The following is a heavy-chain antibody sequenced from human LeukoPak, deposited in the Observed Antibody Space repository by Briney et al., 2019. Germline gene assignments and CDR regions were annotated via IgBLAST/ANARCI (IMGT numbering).Heavy chain of an antibody. CDR1: GFTFSSYS. D-gene: IGHD3-22*01. CDR3: ARDHVWHYDLFDY. V-gene: IGHV3-48*04. CDR2: ISSSGSTI. Sequence: GGSLRLSCAASGFTFSSYSMNWVRQAPGKGLEWVSYISSSGSTIYYADSVKGRFTISRDNAKNSLYLQMNSLRAEDTAVYYCARDHVWHYDLFDYWGQGTLVTVSS. J-gene: IGHJ4*02.